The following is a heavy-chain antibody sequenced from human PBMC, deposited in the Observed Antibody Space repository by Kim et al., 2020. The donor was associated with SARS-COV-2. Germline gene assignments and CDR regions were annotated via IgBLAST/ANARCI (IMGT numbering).Heavy chain of an antibody. CDR1: GDSLSNGGYY. Sequence: SETLSLTCTVSGDSLSNGGYYWNWVRQSPGKGLEWIGYIYYNGGINYNPSLKGRVTISVDTSKNHFSLRLVSVTAADTAVYYCARDKTKAFGDVPTNYGMDVWGQGTTVTVSS. J-gene: IGHJ6*02. V-gene: IGHV4-61*03. CDR2: IYYNGGI. CDR3: ARDKTKAFGDVPTNYGMDV. D-gene: IGHD3-16*01.